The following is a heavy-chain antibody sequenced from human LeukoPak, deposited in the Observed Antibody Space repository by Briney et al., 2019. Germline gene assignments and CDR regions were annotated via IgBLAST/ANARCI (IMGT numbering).Heavy chain of an antibody. D-gene: IGHD1/OR15-1a*01. CDR1: GFTFGVSW. Sequence: PGGSLRLSCAASGFTFGVSWMSWVRQAPGKGLEWVGNIKEDGSVKNYVDSVKGRLTISRDNAKSSLFLQMNNLRVEDTAVYYCVKDRGWNTFDYWGQGILVTLSS. J-gene: IGHJ4*02. CDR2: IKEDGSVK. V-gene: IGHV3-7*01. CDR3: VKDRGWNTFDY.